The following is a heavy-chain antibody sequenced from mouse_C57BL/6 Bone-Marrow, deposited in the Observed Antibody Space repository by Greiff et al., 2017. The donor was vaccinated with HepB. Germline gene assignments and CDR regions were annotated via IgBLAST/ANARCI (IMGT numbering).Heavy chain of an antibody. D-gene: IGHD1-1*02. CDR1: GYTFTSYD. J-gene: IGHJ4*01. CDR3: ARWAPEGWFLYCYAMDY. V-gene: IGHV1-85*01. CDR2: IYPRDGST. Sequence: QVQLKQSGPELVKPGASVKLSCKASGYTFTSYDINWVKQRPGQGLEWIGWIYPRDGSTKYNEKFKGKATLTVDTSSSTAYMELHSLTSEDSAVYVCARWAPEGWFLYCYAMDYWGRGTSVTVSS.